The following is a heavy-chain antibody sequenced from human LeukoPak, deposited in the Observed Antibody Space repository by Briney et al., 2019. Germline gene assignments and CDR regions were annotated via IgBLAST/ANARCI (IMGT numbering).Heavy chain of an antibody. V-gene: IGHV4-28*01. CDR1: GYSISSNNW. Sequence: SETLSLTCAVSGYSISSNNWWAWIRQPPGKGPEWIGYIYYSGSTYYNPYNPSLTSRVTMSVDTSKNQFSLKLDSVTEKDTAMYYCARNQAVAANRGAFDIWGQGTMVTVSS. CDR3: ARNQAVAANRGAFDI. CDR2: IYYSGST. J-gene: IGHJ3*02. D-gene: IGHD6-19*01.